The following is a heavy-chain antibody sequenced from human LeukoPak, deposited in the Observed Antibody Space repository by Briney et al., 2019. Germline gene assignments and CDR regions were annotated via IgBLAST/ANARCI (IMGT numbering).Heavy chain of an antibody. V-gene: IGHV4-38-2*01. D-gene: IGHD3-10*01. J-gene: IGHJ4*02. CDR2: IYHSGST. Sequence: GSLRLSCAASGFTFRSYAMSWIRQPPGKGLEWIGSIYHSGSTYYNPSLKSRVTISVDTSKNQFSLKLSSVTAADTAVYYCATSGFGETPFDYWGQGTLVTVSS. CDR3: ATSGFGETPFDY. CDR1: GFTFRSYA.